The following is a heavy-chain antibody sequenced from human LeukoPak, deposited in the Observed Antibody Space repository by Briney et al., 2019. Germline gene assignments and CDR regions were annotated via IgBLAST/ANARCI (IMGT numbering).Heavy chain of an antibody. V-gene: IGHV1-46*01. CDR2: IDPSGGST. D-gene: IGHD4/OR15-4a*01. CDR1: GYTFTSFN. Sequence: ASVKVSCKASGYTFTSFNIHWVRQAPGQGPEWVAMIDPSGGSTYNTQKFQGRVTVTRDTSTSTVYMELSSLRSEDTAVYYCARAGASKYLFDYWGQGTLVTASS. J-gene: IGHJ4*02. CDR3: ARAGASKYLFDY.